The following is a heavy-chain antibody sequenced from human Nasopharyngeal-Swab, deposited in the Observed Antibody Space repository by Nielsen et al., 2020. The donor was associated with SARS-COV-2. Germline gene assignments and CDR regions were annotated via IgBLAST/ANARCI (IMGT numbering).Heavy chain of an antibody. CDR3: ARDIGGGRYGSDY. D-gene: IGHD3-16*01. CDR2: ISSRSSNI. Sequence: GESLKISCAASGFVFSIYGMNWVRQAPGKGLEWVSSISSRSSNIYYADSVKGRFTISRDNAKNSLYLQMNSLRAEDTAVYYCARDIGGGRYGSDYWGQGTLVTVSS. J-gene: IGHJ4*02. CDR1: GFVFSIYG. V-gene: IGHV3-21*01.